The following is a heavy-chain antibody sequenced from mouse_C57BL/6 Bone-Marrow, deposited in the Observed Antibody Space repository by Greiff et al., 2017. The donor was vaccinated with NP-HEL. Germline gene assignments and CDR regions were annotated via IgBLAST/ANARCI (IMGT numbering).Heavy chain of an antibody. J-gene: IGHJ1*03. D-gene: IGHD1-1*01. CDR3: ARRFTTTVVAKRYFDV. CDR1: GYTFTDYY. Sequence: QVQLQQSGAELVKPGASVKISCKASGYTFTDYYINWVKQRPGQGLEWIGKIGPGSGSTYYNEKFKGKATLTADKSSSTAYMQLSSLTSEDSAVYFCARRFTTTVVAKRYFDVWGTGTTVTVSS. V-gene: IGHV1-77*01. CDR2: IGPGSGST.